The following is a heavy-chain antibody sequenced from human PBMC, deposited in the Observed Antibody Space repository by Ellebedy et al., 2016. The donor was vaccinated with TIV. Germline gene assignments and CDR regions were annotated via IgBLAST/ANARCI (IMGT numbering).Heavy chain of an antibody. D-gene: IGHD6-13*01. V-gene: IGHV1-18*01. J-gene: IGHJ6*02. CDR2: ISGYNGNT. Sequence: AASVKVSCKASGYSFNRHGISWVRQAPGQGLEWRGWISGYNGNTNYAQKVQGRVTMTTDTSTSTAYMELRSLRSDDTAVYYCARDLSLTAGGTIDYFYGMDVWGQGTTVTVSS. CDR1: GYSFNRHG. CDR3: ARDLSLTAGGTIDYFYGMDV.